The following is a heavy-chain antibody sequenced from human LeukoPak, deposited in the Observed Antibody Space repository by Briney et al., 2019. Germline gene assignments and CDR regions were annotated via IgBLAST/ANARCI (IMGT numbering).Heavy chain of an antibody. Sequence: GGSLRLSCAASGFTFSSYGMHWVRQAPGKGLEWVAVISYDGSNKYYADSVKGRFTISRDNSKNTLYLQMNSLRAEDTAVYYCATLGGSHRATTVGCSYWGQGTLGTVSS. CDR2: ISYDGSNK. V-gene: IGHV3-30*03. CDR3: ATLGGSHRATTVGCSY. J-gene: IGHJ4*02. D-gene: IGHD4-17*01. CDR1: GFTFSSYG.